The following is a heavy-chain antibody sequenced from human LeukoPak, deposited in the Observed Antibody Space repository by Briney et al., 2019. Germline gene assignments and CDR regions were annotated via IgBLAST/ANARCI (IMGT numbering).Heavy chain of an antibody. J-gene: IGHJ4*02. CDR3: ASLAPGYNYSLLPPNDDY. CDR1: GFTFSSYW. D-gene: IGHD5-24*01. Sequence: GGSLRLSCAASGFTFSSYWMSWVRQAPGKGLEWVANIKQDGSEKYYVDSVKGRFTISRDNAKNSLYLQMNSLRAEDTAVYYCASLAPGYNYSLLPPNDDYWGQGTLVTVSS. CDR2: IKQDGSEK. V-gene: IGHV3-7*01.